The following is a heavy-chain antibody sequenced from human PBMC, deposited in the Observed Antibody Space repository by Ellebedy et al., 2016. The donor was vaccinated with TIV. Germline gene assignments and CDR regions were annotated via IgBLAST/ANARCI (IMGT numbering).Heavy chain of an antibody. V-gene: IGHV3-30*18. CDR2: ISSDGTNK. Sequence: GESLKISXAASRFTFSIFGLHWVRQAPGKGLEWVAIISSDGTNKYYADSVRGRFTISRDNSKNTLYLQMDSLRPEDTAIYYCAKDESGGDLPRPCDHWGQGTLVTVSS. CDR1: RFTFSIFG. D-gene: IGHD5-12*01. CDR3: AKDESGGDLPRPCDH. J-gene: IGHJ4*02.